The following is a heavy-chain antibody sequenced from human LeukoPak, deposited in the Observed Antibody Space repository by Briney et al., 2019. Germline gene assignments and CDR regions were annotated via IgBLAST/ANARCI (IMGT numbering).Heavy chain of an antibody. Sequence: GGSLRLSCAASGFTVSSNYMTWVRQAPGKGLEWVSVIYSGGSTNYADSVKGRFTISRDKSKNTLYLQMNSLRAEDTAVYYCARDRPSGYYDSSGSRFDYWGQGTLVTVSS. V-gene: IGHV3-66*01. CDR2: IYSGGST. D-gene: IGHD3-22*01. CDR1: GFTVSSNY. CDR3: ARDRPSGYYDSSGSRFDY. J-gene: IGHJ4*02.